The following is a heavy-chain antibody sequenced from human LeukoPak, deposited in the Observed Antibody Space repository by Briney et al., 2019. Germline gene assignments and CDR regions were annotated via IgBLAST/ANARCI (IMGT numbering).Heavy chain of an antibody. CDR2: ISSSSSTI. CDR1: GFTFSSYS. CDR3: ARENGLTIFGVVTQSYGMDV. V-gene: IGHV3-48*01. D-gene: IGHD3-3*01. J-gene: IGHJ6*02. Sequence: PGGSLRLSCAASGFTFSSYSMNWVRQAPGKGLEWVSYISSSSSTIYYADSVKGRFTTSRDNAKNSLYLQMNSLRAEDTAVYYCARENGLTIFGVVTQSYGMDVWGQGTTVTVSS.